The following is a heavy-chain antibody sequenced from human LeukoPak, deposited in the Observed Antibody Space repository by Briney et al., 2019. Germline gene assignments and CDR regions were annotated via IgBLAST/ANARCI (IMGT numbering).Heavy chain of an antibody. CDR2: ISGSGGST. V-gene: IGHV3-23*01. J-gene: IGHJ3*02. CDR1: GFTFSSYA. CDR3: AKSRHDAFDI. Sequence: PGGSLRLSCAASGFTFSSYAMSWGRQGPGKGLEWVSTISGSGGSTYYADSVKGRFTISRDNSKNTLYLQMNSLRAEDTAVYYCAKSRHDAFDIWGQGTMVTVSS.